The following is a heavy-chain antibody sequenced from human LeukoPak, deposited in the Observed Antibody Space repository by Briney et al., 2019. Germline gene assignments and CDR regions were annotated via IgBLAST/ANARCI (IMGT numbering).Heavy chain of an antibody. V-gene: IGHV3-23*01. CDR3: AKMRGQYYHSYYMDA. J-gene: IGHJ6*03. Sequence: GGSLRLSCATSGFTFSSYAMSWVRQAPGEGLEWVSAISGSGGSTYYADSVKGRFTISRDNSKNTLYLQMNSLRAEDTAVYYCAKMRGQYYHSYYMDAWGKGTTVTVSS. CDR1: GFTFSSYA. CDR2: ISGSGGST.